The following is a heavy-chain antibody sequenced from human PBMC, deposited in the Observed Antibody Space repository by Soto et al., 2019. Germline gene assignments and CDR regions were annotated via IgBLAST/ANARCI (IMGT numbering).Heavy chain of an antibody. Sequence: QVQLVQSGVEVEKPGASVKVSCKASGYTFTTYGISWVRQAPGQGLEWMGWISAYSGDTNYAQKFQGRVTMTTDTSTSTAYMELRNLRSDATAVYYCARDVPVMITGGPDYWGQGTLVTVSS. J-gene: IGHJ4*02. CDR2: ISAYSGDT. D-gene: IGHD3-16*01. CDR3: ARDVPVMITGGPDY. V-gene: IGHV1-18*01. CDR1: GYTFTTYG.